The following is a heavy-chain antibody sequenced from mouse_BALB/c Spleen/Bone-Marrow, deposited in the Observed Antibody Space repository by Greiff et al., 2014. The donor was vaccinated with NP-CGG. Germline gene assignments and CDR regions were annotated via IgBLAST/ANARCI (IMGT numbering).Heavy chain of an antibody. J-gene: IGHJ3*01. V-gene: IGHV2-9*02. CDR1: GFSLTSYG. CDR3: AREGLLLYRGFAY. Sequence: QVQLQQPGPGLVAPSQSLSITCTVSGFSLTSYGVHWVRQPPGKGLEWLGVIWAGGSTNYNSALMSRLSISKDNSKSQVFLKMNSLRTDDTAMYYCAREGLLLYRGFAYWGQGTLVTVSA. CDR2: IWAGGST. D-gene: IGHD2-10*01.